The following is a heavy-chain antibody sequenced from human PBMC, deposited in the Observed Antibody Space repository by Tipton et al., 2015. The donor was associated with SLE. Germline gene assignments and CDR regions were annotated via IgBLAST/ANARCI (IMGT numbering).Heavy chain of an antibody. CDR3: PIYYHDSTGLHWFDP. V-gene: IGHV4-59*12. CDR2: VYSSGST. CDR1: GGSITSYY. D-gene: IGHD3-22*01. J-gene: IGHJ5*02. Sequence: TLSLTCTVSGGSITSYYWNWIRQAPGKGLEWVGYVYSSGSTHYNPSLSSRVTITLDTPKNQFSLRLSSVTAADTAVYYCPIYYHDSTGLHWFDPWGQGTLVTVSS.